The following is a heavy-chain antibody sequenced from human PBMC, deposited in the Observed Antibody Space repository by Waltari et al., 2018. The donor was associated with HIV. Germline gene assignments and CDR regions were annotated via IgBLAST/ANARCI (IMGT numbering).Heavy chain of an antibody. CDR1: GYSFTSYW. V-gene: IGHV5-51*01. D-gene: IGHD6-19*01. CDR3: ARASQWLEGVFDY. Sequence: EVQLVQSGAEVKKPGESLKISWKGSGYSFTSYWIGWVRQMPGKGLEWMGIIFPGDSETRYNPSFQGQITISTDKSISTAYLQWSSLKASDTAMYYCARASQWLEGVFDYWGQGTLVTVSS. CDR2: IFPGDSET. J-gene: IGHJ4*02.